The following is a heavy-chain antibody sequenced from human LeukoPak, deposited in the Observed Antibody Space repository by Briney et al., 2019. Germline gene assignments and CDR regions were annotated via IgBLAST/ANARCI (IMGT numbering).Heavy chain of an antibody. CDR1: GFTVSSNY. CDR3: AGGTISPRYYFDY. Sequence: GGSLRLSCAASGFTVSSNYMSWVRQAPGKGLEWVAVIYSGGGTYHPDSVKGRLTISRDISKNTLYLQMNSLRAEDTAVYFCAGGTISPRYYFDYWGQGTLVTVSS. D-gene: IGHD3-3*01. CDR2: IYSGGGT. J-gene: IGHJ4*02. V-gene: IGHV3-66*02.